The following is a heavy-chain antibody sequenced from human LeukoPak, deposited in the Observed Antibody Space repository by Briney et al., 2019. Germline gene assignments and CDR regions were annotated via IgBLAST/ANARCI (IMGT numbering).Heavy chain of an antibody. CDR3: ARWGSAYTIDF. Sequence: PGGSLRLSCAASGFSFSTYWMAWVRQAPGKGLEWVANINPGAGEKYYVDSVKGRFTISRDDAKTSLYLQMDNLRVEDTAVYSCARWGSAYTIDFWGQGTLVTVSS. D-gene: IGHD2-21*01. CDR1: GFSFSTYW. J-gene: IGHJ4*02. V-gene: IGHV3-7*01. CDR2: INPGAGEK.